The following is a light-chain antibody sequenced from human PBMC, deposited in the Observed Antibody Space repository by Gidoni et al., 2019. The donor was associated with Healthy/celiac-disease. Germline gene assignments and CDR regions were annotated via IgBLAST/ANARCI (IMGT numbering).Light chain of an antibody. V-gene: IGKV1-5*03. CDR1: QSISSW. CDR2: KAS. Sequence: DIQMTQSPSTLSASVGDRVTITCRASQSISSWLAWYQQKPGKAPKLLIYKASSLESGVPSRFSGSGSGTEFTLTISSLRPDDFATYYCQQYNSYSLTFGGGTKVEIK. CDR3: QQYNSYSLT. J-gene: IGKJ4*01.